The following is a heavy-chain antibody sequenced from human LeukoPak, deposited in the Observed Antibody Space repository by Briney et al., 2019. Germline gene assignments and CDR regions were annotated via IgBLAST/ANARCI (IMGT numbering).Heavy chain of an antibody. J-gene: IGHJ3*02. CDR2: ISGSGGST. CDR1: GFTFKTHA. V-gene: IGHV3-23*01. Sequence: PGGSLRLSCAASGFTFKTHAMSWVRQAPGKGLEWVSAISGSGGSTYYADSVKGRFTISRDNSKNTLYLQMNSLRAEDTAVYYCAKFYDSSGYYFPHDAFDIWGQGTMVTVSS. D-gene: IGHD3-22*01. CDR3: AKFYDSSGYYFPHDAFDI.